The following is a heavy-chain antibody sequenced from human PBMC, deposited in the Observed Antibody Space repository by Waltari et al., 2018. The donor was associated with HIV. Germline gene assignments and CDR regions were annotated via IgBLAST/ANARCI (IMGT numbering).Heavy chain of an antibody. CDR2: VYYRGST. CDR3: ARVVYWYFDL. CDR1: GDSIDSSSYY. Sequence: VQLFESGPGLVRPSQTLSLTCTVSGDSIDSSSYYWAWIRQHPEKGLEWIAFVYYRGSTFSNPSFKSRATVSVDTSENQFSLKLTSMTDADTAVYYCARVVYWYFDLWGRGTLVTVSS. J-gene: IGHJ2*01. V-gene: IGHV4-31*03.